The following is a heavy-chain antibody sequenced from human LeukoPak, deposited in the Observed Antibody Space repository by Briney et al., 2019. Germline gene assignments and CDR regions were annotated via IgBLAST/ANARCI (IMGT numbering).Heavy chain of an antibody. D-gene: IGHD2-8*01. Sequence: PGGSLRLSCATSGFDFTSYVMTWVRQPPGKGLEWVSSITASSSYIDYADSVRGRFTISRDNAKNSLYLQMNSLRAEDTAVYYRARVGVSPTNTPAFDFWGQGTLVTVSS. V-gene: IGHV3-21*06. CDR1: GFDFTSYV. CDR2: ITASSSYI. J-gene: IGHJ4*02. CDR3: ARVGVSPTNTPAFDF.